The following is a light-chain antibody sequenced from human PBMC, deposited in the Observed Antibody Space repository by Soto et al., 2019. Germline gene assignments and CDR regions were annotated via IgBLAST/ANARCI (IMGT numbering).Light chain of an antibody. CDR3: QQYGSSPPT. V-gene: IGKV3-20*01. J-gene: IGKJ3*01. CDR2: GAS. CDR1: QSVSSSY. Sequence: EIVLKQSPGTPSLSTGERATLSCRASQSVSSSYLAWYQQKPGQAPRLLIYGASSRATGIPDRFSGSGSGTDFTLTISRLEPEDFAVYYCQQYGSSPPTFGPGTKVDIK.